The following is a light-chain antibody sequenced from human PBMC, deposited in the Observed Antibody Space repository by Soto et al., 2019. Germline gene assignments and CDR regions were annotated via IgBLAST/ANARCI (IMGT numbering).Light chain of an antibody. CDR3: CSYAGSRTWV. Sequence: QSALTQPASVSGSPGQSITISCTGTSSDVGSYNVVSWYQHHPGKAPKLMIYEGSKRPSGVSYRFSGSKSGNTASLTISGLQAEDEAQYYCCSYAGSRTWVFGGRTWLTVL. CDR2: EGS. J-gene: IGLJ3*02. V-gene: IGLV2-23*01. CDR1: SSDVGSYNV.